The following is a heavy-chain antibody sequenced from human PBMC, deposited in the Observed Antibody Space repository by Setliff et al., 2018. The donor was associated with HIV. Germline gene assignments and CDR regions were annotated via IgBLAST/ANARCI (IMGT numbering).Heavy chain of an antibody. V-gene: IGHV1-2*02. Sequence: ASVKVSCKASGYTFTDCYIHWVRQAPGQGLEWMGWIYPNTGGTNYAQKFQGRVTMTRDTSISTAYMELSRLRSDDTAVYYCERSTTADWGQGTMVTVSS. D-gene: IGHD4-17*01. CDR1: GYTFTDCY. CDR2: IYPNTGGT. J-gene: IGHJ4*02. CDR3: ERSTTAD.